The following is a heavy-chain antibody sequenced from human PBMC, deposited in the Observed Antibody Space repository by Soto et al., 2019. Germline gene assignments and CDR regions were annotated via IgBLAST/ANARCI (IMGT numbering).Heavy chain of an antibody. D-gene: IGHD2-15*01. CDR1: GYTFTGHA. V-gene: IGHV1-3*01. J-gene: IGHJ4*02. Sequence: ASVKVSCKASGYTFTGHAIHWLRQAPGQRLEWMGWINAGNGNTKYSQKFQGRVTITRDTSASTAYMELSSLRSEDTAVYYCARDGVVTQGYFDYWGQRTLVTVSS. CDR2: INAGNGNT. CDR3: ARDGVVTQGYFDY.